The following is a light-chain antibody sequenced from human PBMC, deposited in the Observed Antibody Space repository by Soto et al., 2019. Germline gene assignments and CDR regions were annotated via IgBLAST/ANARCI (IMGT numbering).Light chain of an antibody. CDR2: GNN. CDR1: SSNIGAGYD. J-gene: IGLJ1*01. Sequence: QSVLTQPPSVSGAPVQRVTISCTGGSSNIGAGYDVQWYQQLPGTAPRLLIYGNNNRPSGVPERFSGSNSGTSASLAISGLQADDELDYYGQSYDTGLGGYVFGTGTKLTVL. V-gene: IGLV1-40*01. CDR3: QSYDTGLGGYV.